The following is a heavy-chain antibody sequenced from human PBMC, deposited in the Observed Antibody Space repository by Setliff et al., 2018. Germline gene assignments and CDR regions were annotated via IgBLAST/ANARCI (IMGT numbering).Heavy chain of an antibody. D-gene: IGHD2-21*02. CDR2: INHSGST. J-gene: IGHJ4*02. CDR3: ARSPYVVVTAIPFDY. Sequence: SETLSLTCAVYGGSFSGYYWSWIRQPPGKELEWIGEINHSGSTNYNPSLKSRVTISVDTSKNQFSLKLSSVTAADTAVYYCARSPYVVVTAIPFDYWGQGTLVTVSS. V-gene: IGHV4-34*01. CDR1: GGSFSGYY.